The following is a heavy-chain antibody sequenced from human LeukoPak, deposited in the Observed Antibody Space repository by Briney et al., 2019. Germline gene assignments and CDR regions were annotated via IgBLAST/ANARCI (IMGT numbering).Heavy chain of an antibody. Sequence: PSETLSLTCAVYGGSFSGYYWSWIRQPPGKGLEWIGEINHSGSTNYNPSLKSRVTISVDTSKNQFSLKLSSVTATDTAVYYCARRTSGYALHYYYYYMDVWGKGTTVTVSS. D-gene: IGHD5-12*01. CDR3: ARRTSGYALHYYYYYMDV. CDR2: INHSGST. V-gene: IGHV4-34*01. CDR1: GGSFSGYY. J-gene: IGHJ6*03.